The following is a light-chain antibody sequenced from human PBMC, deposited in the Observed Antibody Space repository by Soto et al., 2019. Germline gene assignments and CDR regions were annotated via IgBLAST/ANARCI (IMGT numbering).Light chain of an antibody. Sequence: EIVLTQSPGTLSLSPGNRATLSCTASQRIGTNSLAWFQQKPDQAPTLLIYGASARVPGIPDRFSGSGSGTDFTLTISRLEPEDFAVYYCPQYAKIPLTFGGGTKVEIK. CDR3: PQYAKIPLT. V-gene: IGKV3-20*01. J-gene: IGKJ4*01. CDR2: GAS. CDR1: QRIGTNS.